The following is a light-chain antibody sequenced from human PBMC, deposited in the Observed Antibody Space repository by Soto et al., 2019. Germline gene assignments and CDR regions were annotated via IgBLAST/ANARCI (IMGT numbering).Light chain of an antibody. CDR2: DVS. J-gene: IGLJ3*02. V-gene: IGLV2-14*03. Sequence: QSVLTQPASVSGSPGQAITISCSGTSSDVGAFNYVSWYQQHPGKAPKLMIYDVSNRPSGVSNRFSGSKSGNTASLTISGLRAEDEADYYCSSYTSDSTLVFGGGTKVTVL. CDR3: SSYTSDSTLV. CDR1: SSDVGAFNY.